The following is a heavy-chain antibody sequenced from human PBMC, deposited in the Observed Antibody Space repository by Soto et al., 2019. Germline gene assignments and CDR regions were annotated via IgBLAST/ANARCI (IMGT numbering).Heavy chain of an antibody. CDR1: GFTFSSYA. V-gene: IGHV3-23*01. J-gene: IGHJ4*02. CDR2: ISGSGGST. Sequence: EVQLLESGGGLVQPGGSLRLSCAASGFTFSSYAMSWVRQAPGKGLEWVSAISGSGGSTYYADSVKGRFTISRDNSKNTLYLQMNSLRAEDTAVYYCARSGYYYDYTDPADYWGQGTLVTVSS. D-gene: IGHD3-3*01. CDR3: ARSGYYYDYTDPADY.